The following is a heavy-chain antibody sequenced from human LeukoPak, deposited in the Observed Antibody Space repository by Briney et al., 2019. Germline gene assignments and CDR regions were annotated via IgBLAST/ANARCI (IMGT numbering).Heavy chain of an antibody. D-gene: IGHD4-17*01. CDR2: ISYDGSNQ. V-gene: IGHV3-30*03. J-gene: IGHJ4*02. Sequence: GGSLRLSCAASGFSVTTTYMGWVRQAPGKGLEWVAVISYDGSNQYYVDSVKGRFTISRDNSKNTLYLQMNSLRAEDTAVYYCASQPVTTPPIPFDYWGQGTLVTVSS. CDR3: ASQPVTTPPIPFDY. CDR1: GFSVTTTY.